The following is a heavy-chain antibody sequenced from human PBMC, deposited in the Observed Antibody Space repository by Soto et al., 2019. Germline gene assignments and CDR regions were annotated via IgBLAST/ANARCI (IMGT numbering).Heavy chain of an antibody. CDR1: GFTFDDYT. D-gene: IGHD6-6*01. CDR3: AKVSRSEYYQGMDV. CDR2: INLNSGSR. J-gene: IGHJ6*02. Sequence: PXGCLRLTCAVSGFTFDDYTMHWVRQAPGKGLEWVSGINLNSGSRGYADSVKGRFTISRDNAKNSLYLQMNSLRAEDTALYYCAKVSRSEYYQGMDVWGQGTTVTVSS. V-gene: IGHV3-9*01.